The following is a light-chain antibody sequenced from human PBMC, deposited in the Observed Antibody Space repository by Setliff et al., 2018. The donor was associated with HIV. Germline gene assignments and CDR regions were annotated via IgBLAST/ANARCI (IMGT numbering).Light chain of an antibody. V-gene: IGLV1-47*01. CDR2: RNN. CDR1: SSNIGSNY. J-gene: IGLJ3*02. CDR3: AAWDDSLSGLV. Sequence: LTQPPSASGTPGQRVTISCSGSSSNIGSNYVYWYQQLPGTAPKLLIYRNNQRPSRVPDRFSGSKSGTSASLAISGLRSEDEADYYCAAWDDSLSGLVFGGGTK.